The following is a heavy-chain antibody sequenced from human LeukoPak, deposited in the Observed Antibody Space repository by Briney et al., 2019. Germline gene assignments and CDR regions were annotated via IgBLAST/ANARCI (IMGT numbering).Heavy chain of an antibody. Sequence: GGSLRLSCAASGFTFSSYWMHWVRHIPGKGLVWVSRIKSDGSTNYADSVKGRLTISRDNAKNTLSLQMNSLRAEDTGVYYCARAPSEIGGYYPEYFRHWGQGTLVTVSS. CDR3: ARAPSEIGGYYPEYFRH. J-gene: IGHJ1*01. CDR2: IKSDGST. D-gene: IGHD3-22*01. CDR1: GFTFSSYW. V-gene: IGHV3-74*01.